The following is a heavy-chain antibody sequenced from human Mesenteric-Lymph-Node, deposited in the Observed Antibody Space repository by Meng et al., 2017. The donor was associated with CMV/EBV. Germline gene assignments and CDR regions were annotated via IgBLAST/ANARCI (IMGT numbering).Heavy chain of an antibody. D-gene: IGHD3-3*01. CDR1: GFIVSDNY. V-gene: IGHV3-53*01. CDR3: ARLEWLLFAFHI. CDR2: IYGAGTT. Sequence: GESLKISCAVSGFIVSDNYMSWVRQAPGKGLEWVSLIYGAGTTYYADSVKGRFTISRDSSKNTMSLQMNSLRAEDTAVYYCARLEWLLFAFHIWGQGTMVTVSS. J-gene: IGHJ3*02.